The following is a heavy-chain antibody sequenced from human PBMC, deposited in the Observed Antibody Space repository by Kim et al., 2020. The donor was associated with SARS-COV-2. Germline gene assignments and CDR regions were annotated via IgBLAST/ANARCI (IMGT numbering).Heavy chain of an antibody. Sequence: SETLSLTCAVSGGSISSGGYSWSWIRQPPGKGLEWIGYIYYSGSTYYNPSLKSRVTISVDRSKNQFSLKLSSVTAADTAVYYCARGFNPINIVATIPRFDYWGQGTLVTVSS. CDR2: IYYSGST. CDR1: GGSISSGGYS. CDR3: ARGFNPINIVATIPRFDY. D-gene: IGHD5-12*01. V-gene: IGHV4-30-2*01. J-gene: IGHJ4*02.